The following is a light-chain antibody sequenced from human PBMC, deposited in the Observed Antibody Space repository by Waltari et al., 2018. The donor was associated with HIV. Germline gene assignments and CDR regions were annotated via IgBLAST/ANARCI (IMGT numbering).Light chain of an antibody. V-gene: IGKV1-27*01. CDR1: QGISNY. CDR2: AAS. CDR3: QKYSNAPFS. J-gene: IGKJ3*01. Sequence: DIQMTQSPSSLSASVGDRVTISCRASQGISNYLAWYQQKPGKPPKLLIYAASTLQLGGASRFNGSGTGTDFTLTISSMRPEDFATYYCQKYSNAPFSFGPGTTVDIK.